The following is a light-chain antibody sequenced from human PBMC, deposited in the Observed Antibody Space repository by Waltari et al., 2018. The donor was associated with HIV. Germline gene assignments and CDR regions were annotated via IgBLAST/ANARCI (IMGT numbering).Light chain of an antibody. CDR1: SSNIGSNT. Sequence: QSVLTQPPSASGTPGQRVTISCSGSSSNIGSNTVNWYQQLPGTAPTLLIYSNNQRPSGFPDRFSGSKSGTSASLAISGLQSEDEADYYCAAWDDSLNVVFGGGTKLTVL. CDR2: SNN. J-gene: IGLJ2*01. V-gene: IGLV1-44*01. CDR3: AAWDDSLNVV.